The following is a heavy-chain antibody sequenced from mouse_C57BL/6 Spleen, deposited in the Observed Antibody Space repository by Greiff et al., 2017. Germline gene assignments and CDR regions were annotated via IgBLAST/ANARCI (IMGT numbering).Heavy chain of an antibody. CDR3: ARVGYDYDWFAY. V-gene: IGHV1-82*01. D-gene: IGHD2-4*01. J-gene: IGHJ3*01. Sequence: QVQLQQSGPELVKPGASVKISCKASGYAFSSSWMHWVKQRPGKGLEWIGRIYPGDGDTNYNGKFKGKATLTADKSSSTAYMQLSSLTSEDSAVYFCARVGYDYDWFAYWGQGTLVTVSA. CDR1: GYAFSSSW. CDR2: IYPGDGDT.